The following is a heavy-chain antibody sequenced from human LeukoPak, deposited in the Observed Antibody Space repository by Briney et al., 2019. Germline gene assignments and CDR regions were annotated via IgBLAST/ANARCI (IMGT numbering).Heavy chain of an antibody. J-gene: IGHJ6*04. D-gene: IGHD3-10*01. CDR1: GFTFSRYG. Sequence: GGSLRLSCAASGFTFSRYGMSWVRQAPGKGLEWVSAISGSGGRTYYADSVKGRFTISRDNSKNTLYLQMNSLRAEDTAVYNCAKGDFYGSGRDYYYEMDVWGKGATVTISS. V-gene: IGHV3-23*01. CDR3: AKGDFYGSGRDYYYEMDV. CDR2: ISGSGGRT.